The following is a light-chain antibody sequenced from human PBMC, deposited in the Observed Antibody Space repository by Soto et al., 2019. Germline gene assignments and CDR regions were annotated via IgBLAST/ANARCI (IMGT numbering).Light chain of an antibody. CDR1: QSVDNY. CDR3: QQRSSWPRT. CDR2: DAS. Sequence: EIVLTQSPATLSLSPGERATLSCRASQSVDNYLAWYQQKPGQPHRLLIYDASNRATDIPARFSGSGSGTDFTLTISSLEPEDFAVYYCQQRSSWPRTFGPGTTVDI. V-gene: IGKV3-11*01. J-gene: IGKJ3*01.